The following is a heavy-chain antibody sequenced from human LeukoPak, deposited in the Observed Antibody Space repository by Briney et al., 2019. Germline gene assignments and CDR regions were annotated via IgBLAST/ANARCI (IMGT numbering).Heavy chain of an antibody. Sequence: ASVKVSCKASGGTFSSYAINWVRQATGQGLEWMGWMNPNSGNTDYAQKFQGRVTMTRSTSISTAYMELSSLRSEDTAVYYCARGQKDNGVSSSWYYFGMDVWGQGTTVTVSS. D-gene: IGHD6-13*01. CDR1: GGTFSSYA. CDR2: MNPNSGNT. CDR3: ARGQKDNGVSSSWYYFGMDV. J-gene: IGHJ6*02. V-gene: IGHV1-8*02.